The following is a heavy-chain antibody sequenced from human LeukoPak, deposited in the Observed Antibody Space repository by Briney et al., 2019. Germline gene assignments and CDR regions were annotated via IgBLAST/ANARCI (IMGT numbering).Heavy chain of an antibody. CDR1: GFTFSSYA. J-gene: IGHJ4*02. D-gene: IGHD4-23*01. V-gene: IGHV3-48*03. Sequence: GGSLRLSCAASGFTFSSYAMHWVRQAPGKGLEWVSYISGSDSTIYYADSVKGRFTISRDNAKNSLYLQMNSLRAEDTAVYYCARDYGGSSPFDYWGQGTLVTVSS. CDR3: ARDYGGSSPFDY. CDR2: ISGSDSTI.